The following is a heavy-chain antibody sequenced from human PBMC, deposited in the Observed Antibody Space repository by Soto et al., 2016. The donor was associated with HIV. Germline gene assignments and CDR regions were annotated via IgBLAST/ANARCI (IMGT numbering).Heavy chain of an antibody. V-gene: IGHV1-69*18. CDR2: IIPIFGTA. CDR3: ARDGIGRGATSPYDAFDI. J-gene: IGHJ3*02. CDR1: GGTFNSHG. Sequence: QVHLVQSGAEVKKPGSSVKVSCRVSGGTFNSHGISWVRQAPGQGLEWMGRIIPIFGTANYAQKFQGRVTITADESTSTAYMELRSLRSDDTAVYYCARDGIGRGATSPYDAFDIWGQGTMVTVSS. D-gene: IGHD1-26*01.